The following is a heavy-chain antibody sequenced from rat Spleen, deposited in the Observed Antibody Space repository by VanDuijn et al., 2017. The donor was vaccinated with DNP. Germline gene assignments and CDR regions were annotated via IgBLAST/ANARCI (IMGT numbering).Heavy chain of an antibody. V-gene: IGHV5S13*01. CDR1: GFTFSDYG. Sequence: EVQLVESGGDLVQPGGSLKLSCAASGFTFSDYGMAWVRQVPGKGLEWIASITGGSGTTSYPDSVRGRFTISRDNGESSLYLQMNSLWSEDTATYYCTRGSSLPGYLDYWGQGVLVTVSS. D-gene: IGHD1-4*01. J-gene: IGHJ2*01. CDR3: TRGSSLPGYLDY. CDR2: ITGGSGTT.